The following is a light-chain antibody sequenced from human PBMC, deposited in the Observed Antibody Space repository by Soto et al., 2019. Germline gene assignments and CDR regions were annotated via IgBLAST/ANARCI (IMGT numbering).Light chain of an antibody. V-gene: IGLV2-14*01. CDR2: EVN. CDR3: CSYAGSYTFV. J-gene: IGLJ2*01. Sequence: QSVLTQPASLSGSPGQSITISCTGTSSDIGAYDYVSWFQQHPGKAPKLMISEVNNRPSGVSNRFSGSKSGNTASLTISGLQAEDEAYYYCCSYAGSYTFVFGGGTKLTVL. CDR1: SSDIGAYDY.